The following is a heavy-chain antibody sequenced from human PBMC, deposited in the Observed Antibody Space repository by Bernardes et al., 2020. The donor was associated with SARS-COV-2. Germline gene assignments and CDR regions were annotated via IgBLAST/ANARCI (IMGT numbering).Heavy chain of an antibody. J-gene: IGHJ6*02. CDR3: ASSYHFLTGSTYGMDL. V-gene: IGHV3-33*01. CDR1: GFIFSNYG. CDR2: IWYDGSKK. Sequence: GGSLRLSCAASGFIFSNYGMHWVRQAPGKGLEWVADIWYDGSKKFYADSVKGRFTISRDNSKNTLFLQMNSLRAEDTAVYYCASSYHFLTGSTYGMDLWGQGTTVTVSS. D-gene: IGHD3-9*01.